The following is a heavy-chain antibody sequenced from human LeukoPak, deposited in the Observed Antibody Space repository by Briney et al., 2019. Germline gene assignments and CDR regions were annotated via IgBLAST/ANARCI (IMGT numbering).Heavy chain of an antibody. Sequence: SETLSLTCTVSGGSIISADHYWSWIRQPPGKGLEWIGYIFYSGSTYYKSSLKSRLTISVDTSKNQFSLKLSSVTAADTAVYYCARGYYAVLTNYPKNFDQWGQGTLVTVSS. V-gene: IGHV4-30-4*01. CDR2: IFYSGST. CDR1: GGSIISADHY. CDR3: ARGYYAVLTNYPKNFDQ. D-gene: IGHD3-9*01. J-gene: IGHJ4*02.